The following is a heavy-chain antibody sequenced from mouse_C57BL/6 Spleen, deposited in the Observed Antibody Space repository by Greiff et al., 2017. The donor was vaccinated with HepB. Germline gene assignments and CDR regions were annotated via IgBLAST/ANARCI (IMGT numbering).Heavy chain of an antibody. J-gene: IGHJ4*01. CDR1: GYAFSSSW. V-gene: IGHV1-82*01. Sequence: QVQLQQSGPELVKPGASVKISCKASGYAFSSSWMNWVKQRPGKGLEWIGRIYPGDGDTNYNGKFKGKATLTADKSSSTAYMQLSSLTSEDSAVYFCARPERLGPPYYAMDYWGQGTSVTVSS. CDR3: ARPERLGPPYYAMDY. D-gene: IGHD4-1*01. CDR2: IYPGDGDT.